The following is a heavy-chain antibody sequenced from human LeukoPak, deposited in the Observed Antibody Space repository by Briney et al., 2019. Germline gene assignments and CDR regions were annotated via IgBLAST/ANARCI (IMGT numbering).Heavy chain of an antibody. D-gene: IGHD3-3*01. Sequence: ASVKVSCKASGYTFTGYYMHWVRQAPGQGLEWMGWINPNSGGTNYAQKFQGRVTMTRDTSISTAYMELSRLRSDDTAVYYCARDKFLEWLLESVGAFDIWGQGTMVTVSS. CDR2: INPNSGGT. V-gene: IGHV1-2*02. CDR1: GYTFTGYY. CDR3: ARDKFLEWLLESVGAFDI. J-gene: IGHJ3*02.